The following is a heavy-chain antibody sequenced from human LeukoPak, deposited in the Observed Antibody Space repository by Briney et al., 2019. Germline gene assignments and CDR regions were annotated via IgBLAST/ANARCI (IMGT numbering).Heavy chain of an antibody. CDR1: GFTFSSYA. V-gene: IGHV3-30*04. CDR3: ARVSSGWYYFDY. Sequence: GRSLRLSCAASGFTFSSYAMHWVRQAPGKGLEWVAVISYDGSNKYYADSVKGRFPISRDNSKNTLYLQMNSLRAEDTAVYYCARVSSGWYYFDYWGQGTLVTVSS. D-gene: IGHD6-19*01. CDR2: ISYDGSNK. J-gene: IGHJ4*02.